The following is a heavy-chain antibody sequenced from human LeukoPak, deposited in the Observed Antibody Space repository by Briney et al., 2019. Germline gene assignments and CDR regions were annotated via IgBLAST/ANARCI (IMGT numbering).Heavy chain of an antibody. CDR3: ARDGLRYFDWLAPEDYGMDV. Sequence: PGGSLRLSCVASGFTVSNKYMSWVRQAPGKGLEWVSYISSSGSTIYYADSVKGRFTISRDNAKNSLYLQMNSLRAEDTAVYYCARDGLRYFDWLAPEDYGMDVWGQGTTVTVSS. D-gene: IGHD3-9*01. J-gene: IGHJ6*02. V-gene: IGHV3-11*01. CDR2: ISSSGSTI. CDR1: GFTVSNKY.